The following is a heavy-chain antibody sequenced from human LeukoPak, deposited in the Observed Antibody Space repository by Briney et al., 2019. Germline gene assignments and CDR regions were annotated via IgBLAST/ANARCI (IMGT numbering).Heavy chain of an antibody. J-gene: IGHJ3*02. D-gene: IGHD3-22*01. V-gene: IGHV3-23*01. Sequence: GGSLRLSCAASGFTYSSYAMSWVRQAPGKGLEWVSAISGSGGSTYYADPVKGRFTISRDNSKKTLYLQMNSLRAEDTAVYYCAKVSSGYSAFDIWGQGTMVTVSS. CDR2: ISGSGGST. CDR3: AKVSSGYSAFDI. CDR1: GFTYSSYA.